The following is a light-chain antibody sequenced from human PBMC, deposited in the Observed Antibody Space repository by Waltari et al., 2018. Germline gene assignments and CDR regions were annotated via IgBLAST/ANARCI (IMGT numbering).Light chain of an antibody. J-gene: IGLJ2*01. CDR3: GSYTILRTIGI. Sequence: QSALTQPASVSGSPGQSITISCTGTSSDIGGHNYVSWYQQHPGKAPKLIIYNVTKRPSGVSNRFSGSKSGNTASLTISGLQGEDESDYYCGSYTILRTIGIFGVGTKLTVL. CDR2: NVT. CDR1: SSDIGGHNY. V-gene: IGLV2-14*03.